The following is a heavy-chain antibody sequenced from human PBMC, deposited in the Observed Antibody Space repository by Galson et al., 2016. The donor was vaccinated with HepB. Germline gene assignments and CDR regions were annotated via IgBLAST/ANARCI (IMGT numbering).Heavy chain of an antibody. D-gene: IGHD3-10*01. V-gene: IGHV3-11*03. CDR1: GFTFSHYY. CDR3: ASSNKLRYYYGSEHWYFDL. J-gene: IGHJ2*01. Sequence: SLRLSCAASGFTFSHYYMRWLRHSPPNRPQRVSYISNSGSYPNYADSPQRRFTISSDNARISLYLQMNSLRAEDPALYSCASSNKLRYYYGSEHWYFDLWGRGTLVAVSS. CDR2: ISNSGSYP.